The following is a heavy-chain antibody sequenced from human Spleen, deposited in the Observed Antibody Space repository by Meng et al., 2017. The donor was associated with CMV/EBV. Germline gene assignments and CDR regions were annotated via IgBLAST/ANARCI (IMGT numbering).Heavy chain of an antibody. J-gene: IGHJ6*02. V-gene: IGHV3-21*01. CDR2: ISSSSNYI. Sequence: GGSLRLSCAASGFTFTDSGMNWVRQAPGKGLEWVSSISSSSNYIYYADSVTGRFTISRDNARNSLYLQMNSLRAEDTAVYYCARAPDRFLEWLLPNGGYYYGMDVWGQGTTVTVSS. CDR3: ARAPDRFLEWLLPNGGYYYGMDV. CDR1: GFTFTDSG. D-gene: IGHD3-3*01.